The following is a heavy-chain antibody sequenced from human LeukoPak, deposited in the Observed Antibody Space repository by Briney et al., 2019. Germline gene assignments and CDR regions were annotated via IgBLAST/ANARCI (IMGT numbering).Heavy chain of an antibody. V-gene: IGHV4-59*12. CDR2: IYYSGRT. CDR1: GGSITNFY. Sequence: PSETLFLTCTVSGGSITNFYWSWIRQPPGKGLEWIGNIYYSGRTNYNPSLKSRVTISLDTSKKQFSLKLSSVTAADTAVYYCARADSSGYFLYFDYWGQGTLVTVSS. D-gene: IGHD3-22*01. J-gene: IGHJ4*02. CDR3: ARADSSGYFLYFDY.